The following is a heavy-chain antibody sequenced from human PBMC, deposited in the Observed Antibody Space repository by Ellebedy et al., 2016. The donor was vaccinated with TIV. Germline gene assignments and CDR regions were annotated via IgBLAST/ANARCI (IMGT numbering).Heavy chain of an antibody. CDR2: IYYSGST. J-gene: IGHJ4*02. Sequence: MPSETLSLTCTVSGASISGYYWGWIRQPPGKTLEWFGYIYYSGSTNYNPSLKSRVTISVDTSKNQFSLNLRSVTAADTAVYYCARVSRYFEYWGQGILVPVSS. CDR1: GASISGYY. CDR3: ARVSRYFEY. V-gene: IGHV4-59*01.